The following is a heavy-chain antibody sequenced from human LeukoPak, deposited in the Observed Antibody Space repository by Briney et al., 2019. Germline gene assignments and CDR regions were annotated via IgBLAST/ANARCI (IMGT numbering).Heavy chain of an antibody. J-gene: IGHJ6*02. CDR1: GYTFISYD. CDR3: ARDVLGIAAAGTFPPRKGNGRRMDV. D-gene: IGHD6-13*01. Sequence: ASVKVSCKASGYTFISYDINWVRQATGQGLEWMGWVNPNSGNTGYAQKFQGRVTMTRNTSISTAYMELSSLRSEDTAVYYCARDVLGIAAAGTFPPRKGNGRRMDVWGQGTTVTVSS. CDR2: VNPNSGNT. V-gene: IGHV1-8*01.